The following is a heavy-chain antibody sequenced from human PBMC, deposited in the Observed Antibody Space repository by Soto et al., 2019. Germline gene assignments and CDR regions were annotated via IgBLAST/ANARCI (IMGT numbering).Heavy chain of an antibody. V-gene: IGHV3-23*01. J-gene: IGHJ4*02. D-gene: IGHD5-18*01. CDR2: ISSSGDST. CDR3: AKGIYSYGYNSFDY. Sequence: EVQLLESGGGLVQPGGSLRLSCAASGFTFSSYAMSWVRQAPGKGLEWVSAISSSGDSTYDADSVKGRFTISRDNSKNTLYLQMNSLRAEDTAVYYCAKGIYSYGYNSFDYWSQGTLVTVSS. CDR1: GFTFSSYA.